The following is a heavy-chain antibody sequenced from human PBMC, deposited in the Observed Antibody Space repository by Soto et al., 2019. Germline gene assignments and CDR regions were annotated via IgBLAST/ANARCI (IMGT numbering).Heavy chain of an antibody. D-gene: IGHD6-19*01. J-gene: IGHJ4*02. Sequence: SETLSLTCTVSGGSVSSGSYYWSWIRQPPGKGLEWIGYIYYSGSTNYNPSLKSRVTISVDTSKNQFSLKLSSVTAADTAVYYCARDRGQWLVPFDYWGQGTLVTVSS. CDR1: GGSVSSGSYY. V-gene: IGHV4-61*01. CDR3: ARDRGQWLVPFDY. CDR2: IYYSGST.